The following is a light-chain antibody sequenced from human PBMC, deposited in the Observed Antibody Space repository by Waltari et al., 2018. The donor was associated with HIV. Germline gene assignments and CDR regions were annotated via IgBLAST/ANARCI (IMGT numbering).Light chain of an antibody. J-gene: IGKJ1*01. CDR3: QQYNGSWT. Sequence: EIVMTQSPVTLSVSPGARATLPCRASQNVGNKIVWYQRRPGQSPRLIMFATSVRATGIPTRFSGSGSGTDFALIITTPQPEDYGIYYCQQYNGSWTFGRGT. V-gene: IGKV3D-15*03. CDR2: ATS. CDR1: QNVGNK.